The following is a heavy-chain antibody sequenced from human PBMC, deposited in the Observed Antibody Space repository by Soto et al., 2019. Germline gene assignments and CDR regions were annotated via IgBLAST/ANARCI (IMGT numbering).Heavy chain of an antibody. CDR1: GGYIRGYD. Sequence: SETQSLTCTVSGGYIRGYDWSWIRQPPGKGLEWIGYIYYSGSTNYNPSLKSRVTISVDTSKNQFSLKLSSVTAADTAVYYCAKRYSGYDDAFDIWGQGTMVTVSS. CDR2: IYYSGST. CDR3: AKRYSGYDDAFDI. V-gene: IGHV4-59*08. D-gene: IGHD5-12*01. J-gene: IGHJ3*02.